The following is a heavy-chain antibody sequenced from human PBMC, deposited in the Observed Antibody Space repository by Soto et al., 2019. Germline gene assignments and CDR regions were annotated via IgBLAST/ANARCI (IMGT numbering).Heavy chain of an antibody. CDR2: INAGNGNT. V-gene: IGHV1-3*01. Sequence: GASVKVSCKASGYTFTGYYMHWVRQAPGQGLEWMAWINAGNGNTKYSQKFQGRVTITRDTSASTAYMELSSLRSEDTAVYYCARAWVVVTAPDYWGQGTLVTVSS. CDR3: ARAWVVVTAPDY. J-gene: IGHJ4*02. D-gene: IGHD2-21*02. CDR1: GYTFTGYY.